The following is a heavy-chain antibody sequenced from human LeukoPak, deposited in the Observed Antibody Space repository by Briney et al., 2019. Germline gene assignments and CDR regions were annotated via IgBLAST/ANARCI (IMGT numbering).Heavy chain of an antibody. CDR3: ARDYDYVWGSYRGYYFDY. CDR1: GGSISSYY. V-gene: IGHV4-4*07. D-gene: IGHD3-16*02. Sequence: KTSETLSLTCTVSGGSISSYYWSWIRQPAGKGLEWIGRIYTSGSTNYNPSLKSRVTMSVDTSKKQFSLKLSSVTAADTAVYYCARDYDYVWGSYRGYYFDYWGQGTLVTVSS. CDR2: IYTSGST. J-gene: IGHJ4*02.